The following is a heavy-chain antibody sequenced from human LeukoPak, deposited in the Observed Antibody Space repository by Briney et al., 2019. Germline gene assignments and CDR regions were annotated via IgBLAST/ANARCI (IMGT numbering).Heavy chain of an antibody. Sequence: PSETLSLTCTVSGGSISSSSYYWGWIRQPPGKGLEWIGSIYYTGSTYYNPSLNSPFSISADTSQNQFALKLFSVPAADTAVYYCARLAYYEVYWGQGTLVSVSS. D-gene: IGHD3-22*01. CDR1: GGSISSSSYY. J-gene: IGHJ4*02. CDR3: ARLAYYEVY. V-gene: IGHV4-39*01. CDR2: IYYTGST.